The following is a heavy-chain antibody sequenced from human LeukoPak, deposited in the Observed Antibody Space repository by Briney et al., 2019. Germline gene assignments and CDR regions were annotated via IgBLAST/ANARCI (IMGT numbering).Heavy chain of an antibody. D-gene: IGHD6-19*01. CDR3: ARGIKISSGWNYPSREFDY. CDR2: IYWNDDK. J-gene: IGHJ4*02. Sequence: SGPTLVKPTQTLTLTCSFSGFSLSTTRVGVGWIRQPPGKALEWLAAIYWNDDKHYSPSLKSRLTITKDTSKNQVVLIITNIDPVDTATYYCARGIKISSGWNYPSREFDYWGQGTLITVSS. V-gene: IGHV2-5*01. CDR1: GFSLSTTRVG.